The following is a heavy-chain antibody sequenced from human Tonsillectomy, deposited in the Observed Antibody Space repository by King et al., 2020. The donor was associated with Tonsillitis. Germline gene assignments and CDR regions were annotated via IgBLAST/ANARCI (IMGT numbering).Heavy chain of an antibody. Sequence: LQLQESGPGLVKPSETLSLTCTVSGGSISSSSYYWGLIRQPPGKGLGWIGGIYYSGSTYYNPSLKSRVTISFATSNNQFSLKLSSVTAADTAVYYFARHDRYKSHKSTFDYWGQGILVTVSS. V-gene: IGHV4-39*01. CDR2: IYYSGST. CDR1: GGSISSSSYY. D-gene: IGHD2-21*01. J-gene: IGHJ4*02. CDR3: ARHDRYKSHKSTFDY.